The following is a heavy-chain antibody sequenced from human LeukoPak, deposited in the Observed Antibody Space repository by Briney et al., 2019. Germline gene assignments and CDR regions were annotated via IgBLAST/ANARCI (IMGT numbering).Heavy chain of an antibody. V-gene: IGHV4-61*02. Sequence: PSETLSLTCSVSGGSVSSTSYYSSWIRQPAGKGLEWIGRIYTSGSPDFNPSLKSRVTISLDTSKKQFSLKLSSVTAADTAVYFCARERDGIQLWFQYFDYWGQGTLVTVSS. CDR3: ARERDGIQLWFQYFDY. J-gene: IGHJ4*02. D-gene: IGHD5-18*01. CDR1: GGSVSSTSYY. CDR2: IYTSGSP.